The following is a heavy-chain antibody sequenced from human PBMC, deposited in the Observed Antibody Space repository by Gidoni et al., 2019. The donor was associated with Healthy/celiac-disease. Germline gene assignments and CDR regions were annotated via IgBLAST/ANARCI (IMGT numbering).Heavy chain of an antibody. Sequence: QVQLVQSGAEVKKPGASVTVSCKASGYTFTGYYMHWVRHAPGHGLEWMGWINPNSGGTNYAQKFQGWVTMTRDTSISTAYMELSRLRSDDTAVYYCARVSSWSNDAFDIWGQGTMVTVSS. CDR1: GYTFTGYY. V-gene: IGHV1-2*04. CDR3: ARVSSWSNDAFDI. D-gene: IGHD6-13*01. CDR2: INPNSGGT. J-gene: IGHJ3*02.